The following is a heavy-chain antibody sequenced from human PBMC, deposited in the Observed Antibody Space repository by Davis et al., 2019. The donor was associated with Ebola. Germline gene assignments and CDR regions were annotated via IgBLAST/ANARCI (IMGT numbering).Heavy chain of an antibody. V-gene: IGHV1-8*01. CDR3: ARTSIVGTTTTASDI. J-gene: IGHJ3*02. Sequence: ASVKVSCKASGYTFTNYDIYWMRQAPGQGLEWVGWMNPNSGNAAYAQILQGRVTMTTDTSTGTAYMELRSLRSDDTAVYFCARTSIVGTTTTASDIWGQGTKVTVSS. CDR2: MNPNSGNA. D-gene: IGHD1-26*01. CDR1: GYTFTNYD.